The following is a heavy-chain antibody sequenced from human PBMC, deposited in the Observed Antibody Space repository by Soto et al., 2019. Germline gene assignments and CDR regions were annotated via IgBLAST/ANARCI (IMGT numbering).Heavy chain of an antibody. V-gene: IGHV1-46*01. CDR3: AGDLLRADS. Sequence: QVQLVQSGAEVKEPGASVKVLCKASGYIFANYYMHWVRQAPGQGLEWMAIINPYGGSTNYAQNFQGSLTLTSDTSTSTVYMELSSLRSEDTAVYYCAGDLLRADSWGQGTLVTVSS. D-gene: IGHD2-8*01. CDR2: INPYGGST. J-gene: IGHJ4*02. CDR1: GYIFANYY.